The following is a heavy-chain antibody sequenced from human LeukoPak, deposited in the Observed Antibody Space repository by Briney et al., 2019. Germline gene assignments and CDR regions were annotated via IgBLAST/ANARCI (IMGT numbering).Heavy chain of an antibody. CDR1: GGSISSYY. V-gene: IGHV4-59*01. Sequence: SETLSLTCTVSGGSISSYYWSWIRQPPGKGLEWIGYIYYSGSTNYNPSLKSRVTISVDTSKNQFYLKLSSVTAADTAVYYCAKENPTVTTFDYWGQRTLVTVSS. J-gene: IGHJ4*02. D-gene: IGHD4-17*01. CDR3: AKENPTVTTFDY. CDR2: IYYSGST.